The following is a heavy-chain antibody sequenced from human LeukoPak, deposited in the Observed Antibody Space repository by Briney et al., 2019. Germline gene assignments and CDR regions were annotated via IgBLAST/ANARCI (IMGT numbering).Heavy chain of an antibody. D-gene: IGHD6-6*01. CDR1: GGSISSGGYS. Sequence: TSETLSLTCTVSGGSISSGGYSWSWIRQPPGKGLEWIGYIYHSGSTYYNPSLKSRVTISVDRSKNQFSLKLSSVTAADTAVYYCARTSIAARRANAFDIWGQGTMVTVSS. CDR2: IYHSGST. CDR3: ARTSIAARRANAFDI. J-gene: IGHJ3*02. V-gene: IGHV4-30-2*01.